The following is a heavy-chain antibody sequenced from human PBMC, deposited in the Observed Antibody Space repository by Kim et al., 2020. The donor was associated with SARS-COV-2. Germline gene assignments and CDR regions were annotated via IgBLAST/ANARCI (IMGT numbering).Heavy chain of an antibody. CDR2: IYTSGST. J-gene: IGHJ4*02. Sequence: SETLSLTCTVSGGSISSGSYYWSWIRQPAGKGLEWIGRIYTSGSTNYNPSLKSRVTISVDTSKNQFSLKLSSVTAADTAVYYCARVAGSYGYDYWGQGTLVTVSS. CDR1: GGSISSGSYY. CDR3: ARVAGSYGYDY. V-gene: IGHV4-61*02. D-gene: IGHD5-18*01.